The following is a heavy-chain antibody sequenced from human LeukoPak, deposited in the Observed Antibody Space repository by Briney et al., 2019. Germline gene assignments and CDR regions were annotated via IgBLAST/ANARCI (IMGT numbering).Heavy chain of an antibody. CDR3: ARARNMVRGVMTSNWFDR. CDR1: GYTFTGYY. CDR2: INPNSGGT. V-gene: IGHV1-2*02. J-gene: IGHJ5*02. Sequence: GASVKVSCKASGYTFTGYYMHWVRQAPGQGLEWMGWINPNSGGTNYAQKFQGRVTMTRDTSISTAYMELSRLRSDDTAVYYCARARNMVRGVMTSNWFDRWGQGTLVTVSS. D-gene: IGHD3-10*01.